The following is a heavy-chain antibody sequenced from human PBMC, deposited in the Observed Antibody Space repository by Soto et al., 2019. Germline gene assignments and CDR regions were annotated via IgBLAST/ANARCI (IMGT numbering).Heavy chain of an antibody. Sequence: QVTLKESGPVLVKPTETLTLTCTFSGFSFSNPRMSVSWIRQPPGKALEWLAHISSSDVKSYSTSLKSRLTILKDTSKSQVVLTMTNVDPMATATYYCARVLYYGMDVWGQGTTVTVSS. CDR2: ISSSDVK. V-gene: IGHV2-26*01. CDR3: ARVLYYGMDV. J-gene: IGHJ6*02. CDR1: GFSFSNPRMS.